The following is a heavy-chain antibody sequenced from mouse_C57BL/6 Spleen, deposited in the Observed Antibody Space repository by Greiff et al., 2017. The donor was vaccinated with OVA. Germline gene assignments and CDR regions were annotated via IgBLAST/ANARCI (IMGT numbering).Heavy chain of an antibody. D-gene: IGHD3-3*01. CDR1: GYAFSSSW. CDR3: ASGEGRDYFDY. Sequence: QVQLKESGPELVKPGASVKISCKASGYAFSSSWMNWVKQRPGKGLEWIGRIYPGDGDTNYNGKFKGKATLTADKSSSTAYMQLSSLTSEDSAVYFCASGEGRDYFDYWGQGTTLTVSS. V-gene: IGHV1-82*01. J-gene: IGHJ2*01. CDR2: IYPGDGDT.